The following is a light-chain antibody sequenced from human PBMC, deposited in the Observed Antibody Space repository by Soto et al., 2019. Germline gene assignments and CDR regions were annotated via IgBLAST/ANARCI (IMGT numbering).Light chain of an antibody. CDR2: RNN. CDR1: SSNIGSDY. J-gene: IGLJ1*01. V-gene: IGLV1-47*01. CDR3: AAWDDSLSGYV. Sequence: QSVLTQPPSASGTPGQRVTISCSGSSSNIGSDYVYWYRQFPGTAPKLLIYRNNRRPSGVPDRFSGSKSGTSASLAISGLRSEDEADYYCAAWDDSLSGYVFGTGTKVTVL.